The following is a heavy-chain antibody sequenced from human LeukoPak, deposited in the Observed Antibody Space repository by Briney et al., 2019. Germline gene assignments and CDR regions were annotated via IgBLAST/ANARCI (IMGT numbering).Heavy chain of an antibody. CDR3: ARGRYDSSGYYYFDY. V-gene: IGHV3-7*01. J-gene: IGHJ4*02. Sequence: GGSLRLSCAASGFTFSSYWMSWVRQAPGKGLEWVANIKQDGSEKYYEDSVKGRFTISRDNAKNSLYLQMNSLRAEDTAVYYCARGRYDSSGYYYFDYWGQGTLVTVSS. D-gene: IGHD3-22*01. CDR2: IKQDGSEK. CDR1: GFTFSSYW.